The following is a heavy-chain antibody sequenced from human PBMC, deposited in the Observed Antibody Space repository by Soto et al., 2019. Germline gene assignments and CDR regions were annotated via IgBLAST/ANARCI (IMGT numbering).Heavy chain of an antibody. J-gene: IGHJ5*02. CDR1: GFTFGDHW. CDR3: ARETITIFGVVPTNWFDP. Sequence: PGGSLRLSCAVAGFTFGDHWGSWVRQAKRKGLEWVANIKQDGSEKYYVDSVKGRFTISRDNAKNSLYLQMNSLRAEDTAVYYCARETITIFGVVPTNWFDPWGQGTLVTVSS. D-gene: IGHD3-3*01. CDR2: IKQDGSEK. V-gene: IGHV3-7*01.